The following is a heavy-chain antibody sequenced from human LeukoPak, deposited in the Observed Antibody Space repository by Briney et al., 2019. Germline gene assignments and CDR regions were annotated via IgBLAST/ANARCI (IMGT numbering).Heavy chain of an antibody. Sequence: SETLSLTCTVSGGSIGNGDYYWSWIRQHPGKGLEWIGYIYYSGSTYYNPSLKSRVTISVDTSKNQFSLKLSSVTAADTAVYYCARDMVRGLGWFDPWGQGTLVTVSS. CDR3: ARDMVRGLGWFDP. CDR1: GGSIGNGDYY. D-gene: IGHD3-10*01. V-gene: IGHV4-31*03. CDR2: IYYSGST. J-gene: IGHJ5*02.